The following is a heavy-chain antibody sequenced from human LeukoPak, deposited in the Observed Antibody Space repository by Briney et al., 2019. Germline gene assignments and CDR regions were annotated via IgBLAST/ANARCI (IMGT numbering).Heavy chain of an antibody. Sequence: GGSLRLSCSASGFIFSNYWMTWVRQAPGKGLEWVANIKQDGSEKYYVDSVKGRFTISRDNAKKSLYLQMNSLRAEDTAVYFCARDMIILQSWGQGTLVTVSS. V-gene: IGHV3-7*04. J-gene: IGHJ5*02. D-gene: IGHD3-16*01. CDR2: IKQDGSEK. CDR3: ARDMIILQS. CDR1: GFIFSNYW.